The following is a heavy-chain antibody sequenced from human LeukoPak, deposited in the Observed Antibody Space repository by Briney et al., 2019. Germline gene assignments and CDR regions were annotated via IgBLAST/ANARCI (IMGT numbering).Heavy chain of an antibody. CDR1: GYTFTSYY. J-gene: IGHJ4*02. Sequence: ASVKVSCKASGYTFTSYYMHWVRQAPGQGLEWMGIINPSGGSTSYAQKFQGRVTMTRDTSTSTVYMELSSLRSEDTAVYYCARDGRYCSGGSCYFGSLILFDYWGQGTLVTVPS. CDR3: ARDGRYCSGGSCYFGSLILFDY. V-gene: IGHV1-46*01. CDR2: INPSGGST. D-gene: IGHD2-15*01.